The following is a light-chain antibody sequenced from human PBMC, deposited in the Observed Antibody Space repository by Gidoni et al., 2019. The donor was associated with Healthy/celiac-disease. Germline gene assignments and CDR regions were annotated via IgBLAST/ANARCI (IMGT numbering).Light chain of an antibody. Sequence: QSALTQPPSASGSPGQSVTISCTGTSSDVGGYNYVSWYQQHPGKAPKLMIYEVSKRPSGVPDRFSGSKSGNTASLTVSGLQAEDEADYYCSSYAGQKVFGTGTKVTVL. V-gene: IGLV2-8*01. CDR2: EVS. J-gene: IGLJ1*01. CDR3: SSYAGQKV. CDR1: SSDVGGYNY.